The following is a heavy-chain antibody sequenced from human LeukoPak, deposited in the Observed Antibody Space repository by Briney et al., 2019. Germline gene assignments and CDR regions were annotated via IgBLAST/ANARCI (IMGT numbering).Heavy chain of an antibody. J-gene: IGHJ4*02. CDR1: GSTFSHYT. D-gene: IGHD3/OR15-3a*01. V-gene: IGHV3-21*01. Sequence: GGSLRLSCAASGSTFSHYTMNWVRQAPGKGLEWVSSISSSSSYIYYPDSLKGRFTISRDNAKNSLYLQMNSLRAEDTAVYYCAREGLTGLWYDFWGQGTLVTSPQ. CDR2: ISSSSSYI. CDR3: AREGLTGLWYDF.